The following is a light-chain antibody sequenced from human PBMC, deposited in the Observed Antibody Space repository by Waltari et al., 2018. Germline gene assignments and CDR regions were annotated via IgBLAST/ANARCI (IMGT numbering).Light chain of an antibody. Sequence: QLVLTQSSSASASLGASVKLTCTLSSGHTNYAIAWHQQKPGQGPRYLMKVNTDGTHTRADGIPDRVSGSSSGAERYLTISTRQFEDEADYYCQTWGAGFWVFGGGTRLTVL. CDR1: SGHTNYA. J-gene: IGLJ3*02. V-gene: IGLV4-69*01. CDR3: QTWGAGFWV. CDR2: VNTDGTH.